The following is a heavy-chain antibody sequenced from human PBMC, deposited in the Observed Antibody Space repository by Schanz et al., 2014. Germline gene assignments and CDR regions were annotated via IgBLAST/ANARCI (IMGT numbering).Heavy chain of an antibody. J-gene: IGHJ4*02. D-gene: IGHD3-10*01. CDR1: GYTFSDYG. Sequence: QVQVVQSGAEVKKPGASVKVSCKTSGYTFSDYGITWVRQAPGQGLEWMGRINTGNGYTHYSETFQDRVTISADTSASTAYMEVRSLTSEDTAVYYCATGPSGSLDYWGQGTLVTVSS. CDR3: ATGPSGSLDY. V-gene: IGHV1-18*01. CDR2: INTGNGYT.